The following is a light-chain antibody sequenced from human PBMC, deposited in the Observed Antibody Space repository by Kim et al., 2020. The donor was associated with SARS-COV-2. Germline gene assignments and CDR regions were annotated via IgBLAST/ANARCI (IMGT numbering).Light chain of an antibody. Sequence: PASISCRSSQSLVYSDGNTYLSWLQQRTGQPPRLLIYEISNRFAGVPDRFSGSGAGTDFTLKISRVEPEDVGVYYCMQATQFPRTFGQGTKVDIK. J-gene: IGKJ1*01. CDR2: EIS. V-gene: IGKV2-24*01. CDR1: QSLVYSDGNTY. CDR3: MQATQFPRT.